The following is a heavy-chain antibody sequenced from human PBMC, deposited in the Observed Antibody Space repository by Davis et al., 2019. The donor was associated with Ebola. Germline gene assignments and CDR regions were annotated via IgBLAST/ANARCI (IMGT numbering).Heavy chain of an antibody. CDR2: IYYSGST. Sequence: SQTLSLTCTVSGGSISSYYWSWIRQLPGKGLEWIGYIYYSGSTNYNPSLKSRVTISVDTSKNQFSLKLSSVTAADTAVYYCARGILARWGFDYWGQGTLVTVSS. CDR3: ARGILARWGFDY. J-gene: IGHJ4*02. CDR1: GGSISSYY. V-gene: IGHV4-59*01. D-gene: IGHD4-23*01.